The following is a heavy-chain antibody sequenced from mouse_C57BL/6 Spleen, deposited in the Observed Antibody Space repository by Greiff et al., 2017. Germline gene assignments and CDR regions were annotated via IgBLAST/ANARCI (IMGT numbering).Heavy chain of an antibody. V-gene: IGHV3-6*01. Sequence: DVKLQESGPGLVKPSQSLSLTCSVTGYSITSGYYWNWIRQFPGNKLEWMGYISYDGSNNYNPSLKNRISITRDTSKNQFFLKLNSVTTEDTATYYCARVLYYYAFDYWGQGTTLTVSS. J-gene: IGHJ2*01. CDR1: GYSITSGYY. CDR3: ARVLYYYAFDY. D-gene: IGHD1-1*01. CDR2: ISYDGSN.